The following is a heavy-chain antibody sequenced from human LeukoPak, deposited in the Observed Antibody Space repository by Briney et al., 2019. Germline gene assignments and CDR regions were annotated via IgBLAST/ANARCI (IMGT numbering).Heavy chain of an antibody. CDR1: GYTFTSYA. J-gene: IGHJ4*02. CDR2: INTNTGNP. V-gene: IGHV7-4-1*02. D-gene: IGHD3-22*01. Sequence: GASVTVSCTASGYTFTSYAMNWVRQAPGQGLEWMGWINTNTGNPTYAQGFTGRFVFSLDTPVSTAYLRISSLKAEDTAVYYCARVGDSSGYYYVPPYEFDYWGQGTLVTVSS. CDR3: ARVGDSSGYYYVPPYEFDY.